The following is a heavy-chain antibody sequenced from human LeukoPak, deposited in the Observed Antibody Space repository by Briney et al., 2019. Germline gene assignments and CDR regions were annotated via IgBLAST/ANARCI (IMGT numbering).Heavy chain of an antibody. CDR3: AKARGYCSSTSCYRYYFDY. CDR1: GFTFSSYA. Sequence: GGSPRLSCAASGFTFSSYAMSWVRQAPGKGLEWVSAISGSGGSTYYADSVKGRFTISRDNSKNTLYLQMNSLRAEDAAVYYCAKARGYCSSTSCYRYYFDYWGQGTLVTVSS. V-gene: IGHV3-23*01. D-gene: IGHD2-2*01. CDR2: ISGSGGST. J-gene: IGHJ4*02.